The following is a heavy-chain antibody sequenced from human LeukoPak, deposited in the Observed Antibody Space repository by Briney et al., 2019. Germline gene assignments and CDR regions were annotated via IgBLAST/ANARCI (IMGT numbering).Heavy chain of an antibody. CDR2: INAGNGNT. V-gene: IGHV1-3*01. Sequence: ASVKVSCKASGYTFTSYGISWVRQAPGQGLEWMGWINAGNGNTKYSQKFQGRVTITRDTSASTAYMELSSLRSEDTAVYYCARVFGYYYYGMDVWGQGTTVTVSS. J-gene: IGHJ6*02. CDR3: ARVFGYYYYGMDV. CDR1: GYTFTSYG. D-gene: IGHD3-3*01.